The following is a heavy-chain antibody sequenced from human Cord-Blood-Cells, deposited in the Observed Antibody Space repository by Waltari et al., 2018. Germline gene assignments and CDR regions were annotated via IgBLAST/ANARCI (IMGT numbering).Heavy chain of an antibody. D-gene: IGHD3-3*01. J-gene: IGHJ6*03. CDR1: GGSISSYY. V-gene: IGHV4-59*01. Sequence: QVQLQESGPGLVKPSETLSLTCTVSGGSISSYYWSWIRQPPGKGLEWIGYIYYSGSTNHNPSLKSRVTISVDTSKNQFSLKLSSVTAADTAVYYCARGNFWSGYYYYYYYMDVWGKGTTVTVSS. CDR3: ARGNFWSGYYYYYYYMDV. CDR2: IYYSGST.